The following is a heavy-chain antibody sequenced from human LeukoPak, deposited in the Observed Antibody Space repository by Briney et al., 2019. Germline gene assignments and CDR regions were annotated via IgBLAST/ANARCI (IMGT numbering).Heavy chain of an antibody. CDR3: ARDGTYYYDSSGYYSFDY. Sequence: GGSLRLSCAASGFTFSGYGMHWVRQAPGKGLEWVAVIWYDGSNKYYADSVKGRFTISRDNSKNTLYLQMNSLRAEDTAVYYCARDGTYYYDSSGYYSFDYWGQGTLVTVSS. CDR2: IWYDGSNK. D-gene: IGHD3-22*01. J-gene: IGHJ4*02. V-gene: IGHV3-33*08. CDR1: GFTFSGYG.